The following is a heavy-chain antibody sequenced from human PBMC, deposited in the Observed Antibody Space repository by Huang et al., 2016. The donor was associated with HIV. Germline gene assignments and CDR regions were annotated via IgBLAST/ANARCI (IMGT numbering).Heavy chain of an antibody. CDR1: GYSFTNYW. V-gene: IGHV5-51*03. CDR3: ARSEVLVTAVPFDH. J-gene: IGHJ4*02. CDR2: IYPAYSYT. Sequence: EVQLVQSEAEVKKPGESLKISCRGSGYSFTNYWIGWVRQRPGEGLEWMGVIYPAYSYTRYSPSFPGQVTFSADKSTRTAYLQWSSLQASDTAIYYCARSEVLVTAVPFDHWGQGTLVTVSS. D-gene: IGHD2-21*02.